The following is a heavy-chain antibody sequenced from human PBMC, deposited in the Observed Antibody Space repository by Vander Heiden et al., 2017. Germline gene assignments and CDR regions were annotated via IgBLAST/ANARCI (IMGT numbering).Heavy chain of an antibody. CDR1: GFTFSGSS. J-gene: IGHJ4*02. CDR3: TTHYDFWSGYSFDY. Sequence: EVQLVEAGGGLVQPGGPLKRTCAASGFTFSGSSMDWVRQASGKGLEWVGRIRSKANSYATAYAASVKGRFTISRDDSKNTAYLQMNSLKTEDTAVYYCTTHYDFWSGYSFDYWGQGTLVTVSS. CDR2: IRSKANSYAT. V-gene: IGHV3-73*02. D-gene: IGHD3-3*01.